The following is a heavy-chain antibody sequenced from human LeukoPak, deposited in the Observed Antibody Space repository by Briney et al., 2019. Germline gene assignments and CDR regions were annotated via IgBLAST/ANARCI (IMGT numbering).Heavy chain of an antibody. J-gene: IGHJ6*03. D-gene: IGHD3-10*01. CDR1: GGSISSYY. CDR2: IYYSGST. V-gene: IGHV4-59*01. Sequence: SETLSLTCTVSGGSISSYYWSWIRQPPGKGLEWIGYIYYSGSTNYNPSLTSRVTISVDTSKNQFSLKLSSVTAADTAVYYCARAVGSGSFQTYYYYMDVWGKGTTVTISS. CDR3: ARAVGSGSFQTYYYYMDV.